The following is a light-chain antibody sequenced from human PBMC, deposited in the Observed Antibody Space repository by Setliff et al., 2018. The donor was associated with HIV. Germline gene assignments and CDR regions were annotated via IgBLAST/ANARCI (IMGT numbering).Light chain of an antibody. CDR2: DVN. Sequence: QSVLAQPASVSGSPGQSSTISCTGTSSHVGGYNYVSWYQHHPGKAPKLIIYDVNKRPSGVSNRFSGSKSGNTASLTISGLQAEDEADYYCSSCTSSNTLIFGGGTKVTVL. CDR3: SSCTSSNTLI. CDR1: SSHVGGYNY. V-gene: IGLV2-14*03. J-gene: IGLJ2*01.